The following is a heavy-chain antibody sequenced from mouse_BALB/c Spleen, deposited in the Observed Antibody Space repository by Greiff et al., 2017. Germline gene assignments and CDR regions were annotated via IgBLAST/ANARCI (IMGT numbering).Heavy chain of an antibody. Sequence: DVHLVESGGGLVQPGGSRKLSCAASGFTFSSFGMHWVRQAPEKGLEWVAYISSGSSTIYYADTVKGRFTISRDNPKNTLFLQMTSLRSEDTAMYYCARSGYGNYWFAYWGQGTLVTVSA. CDR2: ISSGSSTI. CDR3: ARSGYGNYWFAY. J-gene: IGHJ3*01. CDR1: GFTFSSFG. D-gene: IGHD2-10*02. V-gene: IGHV5-17*02.